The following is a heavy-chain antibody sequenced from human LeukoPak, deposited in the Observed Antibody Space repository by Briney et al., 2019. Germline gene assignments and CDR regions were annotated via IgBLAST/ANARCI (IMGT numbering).Heavy chain of an antibody. CDR2: IYSGGST. D-gene: IGHD5-18*01. Sequence: SGGSLRLSCAASGFTVSSNYMSWVRQAPGKGLEWVSVIYSGGSTYYAASVKGTFTISRDNSKNTLYLQMNSLRAEDTAVYYCARSGYSYDSDYWGQGTLVTVSS. CDR3: ARSGYSYDSDY. CDR1: GFTVSSNY. J-gene: IGHJ4*02. V-gene: IGHV3-66*01.